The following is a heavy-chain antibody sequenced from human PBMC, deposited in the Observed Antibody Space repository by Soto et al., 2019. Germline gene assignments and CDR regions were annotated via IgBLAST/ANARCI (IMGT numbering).Heavy chain of an antibody. J-gene: IGHJ4*02. CDR2: INNDGTYT. V-gene: IGHV3-74*01. D-gene: IGHD3-16*01. CDR1: GFIFSSHW. CDR3: ARVASNYVLPTDY. Sequence: DVQLVESGGGLVQPGGSLRLSCEASGFIFSSHWMFWVRQVPGKGMVWVSRINNDGTYTTYADSVKGRFTISRDNTKNTLYLEMNNLRVEDTAVYYCARVASNYVLPTDYWGQGTLVTVSS.